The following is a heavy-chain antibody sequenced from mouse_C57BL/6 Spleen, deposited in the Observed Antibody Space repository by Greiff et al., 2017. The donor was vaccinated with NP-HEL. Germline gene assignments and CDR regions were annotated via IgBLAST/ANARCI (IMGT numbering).Heavy chain of an antibody. V-gene: IGHV1-52*01. D-gene: IGHD3-2*02. CDR1: GYTFTSYW. CDR2: IDPSDSET. Sequence: QVQLQQPGAELVRPGSSVKLSCKASGYTFTSYWMHWVKQRPIQGLEWIGNIDPSDSETHYTQKFKDKATLTVDKSSSTAYMQLSSLTSEASAVYYCARSVGGAQAHFDYWGQGTTLTVSS. CDR3: ARSVGGAQAHFDY. J-gene: IGHJ2*01.